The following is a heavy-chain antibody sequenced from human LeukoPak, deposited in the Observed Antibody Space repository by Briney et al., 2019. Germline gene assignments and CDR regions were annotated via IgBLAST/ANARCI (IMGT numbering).Heavy chain of an antibody. CDR1: GYTFINNW. V-gene: IGHV1-46*01. CDR2: INPTGTGT. D-gene: IGHD3-10*01. CDR3: ARDNSVGDIAWWFDP. Sequence: ASVKVSSKASGYTFINNWMHWVRQAPGQGLEWIGLINPTGTGTLYAQKFQGRVTMTRDMSTSTDYMELSSLRSEDTAVYYCARDNSVGDIAWWFDPWGQGTLVTVSS. J-gene: IGHJ5*02.